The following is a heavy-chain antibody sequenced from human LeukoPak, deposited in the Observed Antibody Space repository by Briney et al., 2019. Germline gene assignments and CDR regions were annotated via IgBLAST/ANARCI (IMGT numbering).Heavy chain of an antibody. CDR3: ARELFGITPSDY. Sequence: PSETLSLTCTVSGGSISSSSYYWGWIRQPPGKGLEWIGSIYYSGSTYYNPSLKSRVTISVDTSKNQFSLKLSSATAADTAVYYCARELFGITPSDYWGQGTLVTVSS. V-gene: IGHV4-39*01. CDR2: IYYSGST. CDR1: GGSISSSSYY. D-gene: IGHD3-10*01. J-gene: IGHJ4*02.